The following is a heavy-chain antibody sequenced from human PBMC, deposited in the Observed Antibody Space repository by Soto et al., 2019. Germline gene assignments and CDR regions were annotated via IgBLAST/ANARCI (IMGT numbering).Heavy chain of an antibody. Sequence: GGSLRLSCAASGFTFSSYWMCWVRQSPGKGLEWVANIKQDGSEKYYVDSVKGRFTISRDNAKNSLYLQMNSLRAEDTAVYYCARGAPPNIEYYYMDVWGKGTTVTVSS. CDR1: GFTFSSYW. J-gene: IGHJ6*03. CDR2: IKQDGSEK. V-gene: IGHV3-7*01. CDR3: ARGAPPNIEYYYMDV. D-gene: IGHD5-12*01.